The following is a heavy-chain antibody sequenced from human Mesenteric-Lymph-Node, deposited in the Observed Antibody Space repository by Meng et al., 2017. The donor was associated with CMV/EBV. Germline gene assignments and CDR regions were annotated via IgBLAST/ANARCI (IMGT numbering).Heavy chain of an antibody. CDR3: ARVGGFLEWGNYYYGMDV. D-gene: IGHD3-3*01. CDR2: IYYSGST. J-gene: IGHJ6*02. V-gene: IGHV4-59*01. CDR1: GGSISSYY. Sequence: SETLSLTCTVSGGSISSYYWSWIRQPPGKGLEWIGYIYYSGSTNYNPSLKSRVTISVDTSKNQFSLKLSSVTAADTAVYYCARVGGFLEWGNYYYGMDVWGQGTTVTVSS.